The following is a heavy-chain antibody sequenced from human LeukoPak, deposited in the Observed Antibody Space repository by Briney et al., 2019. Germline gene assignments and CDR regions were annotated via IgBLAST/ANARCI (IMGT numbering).Heavy chain of an antibody. CDR2: IYYSGST. CDR1: GGSISSYY. J-gene: IGHJ3*02. D-gene: IGHD2-15*01. V-gene: IGHV4-59*01. Sequence: PSETLSLTCTVSGGSISSYYWSWIRQPPGKGLEWIGYIYYSGSTNYNPSLKSRVTISVDTSKNQFSLKLSSVTAEDTAVYYCARVHVVVVAATSHDAFDIWGQGTMVTVSS. CDR3: ARVHVVVVAATSHDAFDI.